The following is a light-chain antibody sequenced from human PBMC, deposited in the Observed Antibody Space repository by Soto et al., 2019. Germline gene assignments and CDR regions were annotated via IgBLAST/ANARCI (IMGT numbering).Light chain of an antibody. J-gene: IGLJ2*01. Sequence: QSALTQPPSASGSPGQSVTISCTGTSSDVGGYNYVSWYQQHAGKAPKLMIYEVSKRHSGVPERFSGSKSGNTASLTVSGLHAEDEADYCCSSYAGSNNFVVFGGGTKRTVL. CDR2: EVS. V-gene: IGLV2-8*01. CDR1: SSDVGGYNY. CDR3: SSYAGSNNFVV.